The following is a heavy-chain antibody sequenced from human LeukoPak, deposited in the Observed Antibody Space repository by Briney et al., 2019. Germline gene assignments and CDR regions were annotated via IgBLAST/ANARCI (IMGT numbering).Heavy chain of an antibody. Sequence: GGSLRLSCAASGFTLSSYTTNWVRQAPGKGLEWVSRINSDGSSTSYADSVKGRFTISRDNAKNTLYLQMNSLRAEDTAVYYCARGYDSSGPWGQGTLVTVSS. CDR3: ARGYDSSGP. V-gene: IGHV3-74*01. D-gene: IGHD3-22*01. J-gene: IGHJ5*02. CDR2: INSDGSST. CDR1: GFTLSSYT.